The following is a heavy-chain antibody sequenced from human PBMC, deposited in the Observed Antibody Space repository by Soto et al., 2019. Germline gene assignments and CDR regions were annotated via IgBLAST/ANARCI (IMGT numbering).Heavy chain of an antibody. CDR2: IYYSGST. J-gene: IGHJ4*02. CDR1: GGSISSSSYY. CDR3: ANRGYYDSLDY. V-gene: IGHV4-39*01. D-gene: IGHD3-22*01. Sequence: SETLSLTCTVSGGSISSSSYYWGWIRQPPGKGLEWIGSIYYSGSTYYNPSLKSRVTISVDTSKNQFSLKLSSVTAADTAVYYCANRGYYDSLDYWGQGTLVTVSS.